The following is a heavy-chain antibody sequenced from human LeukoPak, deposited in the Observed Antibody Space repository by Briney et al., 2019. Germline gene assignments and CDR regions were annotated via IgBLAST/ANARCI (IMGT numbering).Heavy chain of an antibody. J-gene: IGHJ4*02. CDR3: ARDICSGGSCYSVY. CDR1: GFTFSSYN. V-gene: IGHV3-21*01. D-gene: IGHD2-15*01. CDR2: ISSSSSYI. Sequence: PGGSLRLSCAASGFTFSSYNMNWVRQAPGKGLEWVSSISSSSSYIYYADSVKGRFTISRDNAKNSLYLQMNSLRAEDTAVYYCARDICSGGSCYSVYWGQGTLVTVSS.